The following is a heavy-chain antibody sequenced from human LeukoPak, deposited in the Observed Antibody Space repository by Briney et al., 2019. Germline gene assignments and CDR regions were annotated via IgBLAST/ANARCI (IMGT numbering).Heavy chain of an antibody. J-gene: IGHJ6*03. D-gene: IGHD2-15*01. V-gene: IGHV3-23*01. CDR2: ISSTGGTT. Sequence: GGSLRLSCAASGFTFSSYGMSWVRQAPGKGLEWVSAISSTGGTTYYADSVKGRFTISRDNSKNTLYLQMNSLRAEDTAIYYCAKNADRGAYCSGGSCYPYYYYYTDVWGEGTTVTISS. CDR1: GFTFSSYG. CDR3: AKNADRGAYCSGGSCYPYYYYYTDV.